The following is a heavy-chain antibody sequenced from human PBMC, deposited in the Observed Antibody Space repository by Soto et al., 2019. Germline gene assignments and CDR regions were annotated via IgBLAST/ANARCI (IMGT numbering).Heavy chain of an antibody. Sequence: ASVKXSCKASGYSVTSYGISGVRQAPGQGLEWMGWISAYNGNTNYAQKLQGRVTMTTDTSTSTAYMELRSLRFDDTAVYYCATGSSDAFAIWGQGTMVTVSS. CDR3: ATGSSDAFAI. J-gene: IGHJ3*02. D-gene: IGHD2-15*01. V-gene: IGHV1-18*01. CDR2: ISAYNGNT. CDR1: GYSVTSYG.